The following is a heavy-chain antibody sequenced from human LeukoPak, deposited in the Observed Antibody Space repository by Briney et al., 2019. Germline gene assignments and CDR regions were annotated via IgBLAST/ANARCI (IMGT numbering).Heavy chain of an antibody. CDR2: INHRGST. CDR1: GECLSKYY. J-gene: IGHJ4*02. V-gene: IGHV4-34*01. CDR3: ASSVGSTDY. Sequence: KPSETLSLTCAVYGECLSKYYWTWIRQSPGKGLEWIGEINHRGSTNLNPSLKSRVTLSVDTSKHQFSLKLSSMTAADAAVYYCASSVGSTDYWGQGTLVTVSS. D-gene: IGHD1-26*01.